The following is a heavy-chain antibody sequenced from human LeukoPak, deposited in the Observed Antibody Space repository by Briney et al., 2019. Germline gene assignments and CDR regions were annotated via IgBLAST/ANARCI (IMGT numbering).Heavy chain of an antibody. CDR3: ARDDLGGYGSGSNFDY. CDR1: GFDFNTYS. CDR2: ISSSSSYI. Sequence: KPGGSLRLSCAASGFDFNTYSMNWVRQAPGKGLEWVSSISSSSSYIYYADSVKGRFTISRDNAKNSLYLQMNSLRAEDTAVYYCARDDLGGYGSGSNFDYWGQGTLVTVSS. J-gene: IGHJ4*02. D-gene: IGHD3-10*01. V-gene: IGHV3-21*01.